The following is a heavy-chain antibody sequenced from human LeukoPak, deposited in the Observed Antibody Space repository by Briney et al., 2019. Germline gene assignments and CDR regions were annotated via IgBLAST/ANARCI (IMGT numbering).Heavy chain of an antibody. Sequence: PGGSLRLSCAASGFTFSSYSMNWVRQAPGKGLEWVSSISSSSSYIYYADSVKGQFTISGDNAKNSLYLQMNSLRAEDTAVYYCARYPDYGDPPGPTYYYYMDVWGKGTTVTVSS. J-gene: IGHJ6*03. CDR1: GFTFSSYS. V-gene: IGHV3-21*01. D-gene: IGHD4-17*01. CDR3: ARYPDYGDPPGPTYYYYMDV. CDR2: ISSSSSYI.